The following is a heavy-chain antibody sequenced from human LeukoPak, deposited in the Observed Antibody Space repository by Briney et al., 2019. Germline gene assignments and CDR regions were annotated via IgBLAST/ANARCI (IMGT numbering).Heavy chain of an antibody. V-gene: IGHV1-69*02. CDR1: GGTFTSYT. J-gene: IGHJ3*02. D-gene: IGHD2-2*01. Sequence: SVKVSCKASGGTFTSYTISWVRQAPGQGLEWMGRIIPILGIANYAQKFQGRVTITADKSTSTAYMELSSLRSESTAVYYCASERAYCSSTSCPSIWGQGTMVTVSS. CDR2: IIPILGIA. CDR3: ASERAYCSSTSCPSI.